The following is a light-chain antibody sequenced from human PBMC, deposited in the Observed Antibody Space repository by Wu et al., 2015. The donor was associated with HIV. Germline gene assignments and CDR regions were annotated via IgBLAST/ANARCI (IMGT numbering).Light chain of an antibody. CDR1: ESMSSTY. V-gene: IGKV3-20*01. Sequence: DIVLTQSPGTLSLSPGERATLSCRASESMSSTYLAWYQQKPGQAPRLLIYGASSRATGIPDRFSGSGSGTDFTLTISRLEPEDFAVYYCQQTGSSSRGTFGQGTKVEIK. CDR2: GAS. CDR3: QQTGSSSRGT. J-gene: IGKJ1*01.